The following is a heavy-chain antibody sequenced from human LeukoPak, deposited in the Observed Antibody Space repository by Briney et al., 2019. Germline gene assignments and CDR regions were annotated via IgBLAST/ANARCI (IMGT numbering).Heavy chain of an antibody. V-gene: IGHV4-59*12. CDR3: ARGGRCRSTSCSPGLVYYYYYMDV. CDR1: GGSISSYY. D-gene: IGHD2-2*01. Sequence: SETLSLTCTVSGGSISSYYWSWIRQPPGKGLEWIGYIYYSGSTNYNPSLKSRVTISVDTSKNQFSLRLSSVTAADTAVYYCARGGRCRSTSCSPGLVYYYYYMDVWGKGTTVTISS. CDR2: IYYSGST. J-gene: IGHJ6*03.